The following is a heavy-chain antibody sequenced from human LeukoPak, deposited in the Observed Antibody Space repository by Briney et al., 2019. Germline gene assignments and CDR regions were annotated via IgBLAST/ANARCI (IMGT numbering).Heavy chain of an antibody. CDR3: ARHVNSNGSPSDY. J-gene: IGHJ4*02. CDR1: GGSISSTRYY. CDR2: IYYIGST. Sequence: TSETLSLTCTVSGGSISSTRYYWGWIRQPPGKGLEWIGSIYYIGSTYYNPSLKSRVTISVDTSKNQFSLKLRSVTAADTAVYYCARHVNSNGSPSDYWGQGTLVTVSS. V-gene: IGHV4-39*01. D-gene: IGHD1-26*01.